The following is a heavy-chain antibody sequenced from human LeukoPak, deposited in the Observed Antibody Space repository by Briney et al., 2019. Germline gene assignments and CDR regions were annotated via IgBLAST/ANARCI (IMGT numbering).Heavy chain of an antibody. J-gene: IGHJ6*03. CDR3: AKEGTVVTQGNYYYYMDV. D-gene: IGHD4-23*01. CDR1: GFTFSSYA. CDR2: ISYDGSNK. Sequence: GGSLRLSCAASGFTFSSYAMHWVRQAPGKGLEWVAVISYDGSNKYYADSVKGRFTISRDNAKNTLYLQMNSLRAEDTAVYYCAKEGTVVTQGNYYYYMDVWGKGTTVTISS. V-gene: IGHV3-30*04.